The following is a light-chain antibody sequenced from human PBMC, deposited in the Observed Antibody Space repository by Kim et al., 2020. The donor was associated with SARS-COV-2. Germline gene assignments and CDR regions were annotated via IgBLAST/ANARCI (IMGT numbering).Light chain of an antibody. CDR2: EDN. Sequence: NFMLTQPHSVSESPGKTVTISCTRTSGFIASDYVQWYQQRPGSAPTTVIYEDNLRPSGVPDRFSGSIDSSSNTASLTTSGLETEDEADYYCQSFAGSAWVFGGGTQLTVL. V-gene: IGLV6-57*04. CDR3: QSFAGSAWV. J-gene: IGLJ3*02. CDR1: SGFIASDY.